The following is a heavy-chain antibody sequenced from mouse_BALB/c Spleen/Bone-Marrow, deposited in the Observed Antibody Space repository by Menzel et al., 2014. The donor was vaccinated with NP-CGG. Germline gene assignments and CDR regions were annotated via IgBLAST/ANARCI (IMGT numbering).Heavy chain of an antibody. D-gene: IGHD2-14*01. CDR3: AYYRYDVNY. J-gene: IGHJ2*01. Sequence: DLVRPGASVKLSCKASGYTLTSYWINWIKQRPGQGLEWIGRIAPGSGNTYYNEMFKGKAILTVDTSSSTAYIQLSSLSSEDSAVYFCAYYRYDVNYWGQGTTLTVSS. CDR2: IAPGSGNT. V-gene: IGHV1S41*01. CDR1: GYTLTSYW.